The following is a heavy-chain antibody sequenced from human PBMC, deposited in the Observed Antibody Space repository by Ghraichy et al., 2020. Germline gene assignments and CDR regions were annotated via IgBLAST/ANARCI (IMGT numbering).Heavy chain of an antibody. CDR2: INHSGST. V-gene: IGHV4-34*01. J-gene: IGHJ4*02. CDR1: GGSFSGYY. D-gene: IGHD3-9*01. CDR3: ASTTNHLLRFFDRPDY. Sequence: SETLSLTCAVYGGSFSGYYWSWIRQPPGKGLEWIGEINHSGSTNYNPSLKSRVTISVDTSKNQFSLKLSSVTAADTAVYYCASTTNHLLRFFDRPDYWGQGTLVTVSS.